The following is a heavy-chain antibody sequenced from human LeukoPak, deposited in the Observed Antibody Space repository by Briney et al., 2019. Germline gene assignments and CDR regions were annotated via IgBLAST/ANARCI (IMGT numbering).Heavy chain of an antibody. CDR2: IYYSGTT. CDR1: GDSISSYY. V-gene: IGHV4-59*01. J-gene: IGHJ4*02. CDR3: ARYGSGNYYHRGFDS. Sequence: SETLSLTCTVSGDSISSYYWSWIRQPPGKGLEWIGYIYYSGTTSYNPSLRSRLTISVDTSKNQFSLRLTSVTAADAAVYYCARYGSGNYYHRGFDSWGQGTLVTVSS. D-gene: IGHD3-10*01.